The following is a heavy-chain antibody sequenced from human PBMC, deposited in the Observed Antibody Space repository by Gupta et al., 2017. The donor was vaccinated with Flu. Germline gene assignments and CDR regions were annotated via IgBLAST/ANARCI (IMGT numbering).Heavy chain of an antibody. CDR1: GFIFSIYV. Sequence: EVQLLEPGGGVVQPGGSLRLSCAASGFIFSIYVMSWVRQAPGKGPEWVSSITGSGDNTYYADSVKGRFTISRDNSKNTLYLQMNSLGAEDTALYYCAKILAGDYNMIFDSWGQGTLVTVSS. D-gene: IGHD4-17*01. CDR3: AKILAGDYNMIFDS. CDR2: ITGSGDNT. V-gene: IGHV3-23*01. J-gene: IGHJ4*02.